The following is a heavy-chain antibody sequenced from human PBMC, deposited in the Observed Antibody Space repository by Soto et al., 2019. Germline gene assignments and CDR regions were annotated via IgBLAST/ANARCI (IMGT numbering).Heavy chain of an antibody. J-gene: IGHJ5*02. Sequence: ASVKVSCKASGYTFTSYGISWGRQAPGQGLEWMGWISAYNGNTNYAQKLQGRVTMTTDTSTSTAYMELRSLRSDDTAVYYCARAWITMVRGVSWFDPWGQGTLVTVSS. CDR3: ARAWITMVRGVSWFDP. CDR1: GYTFTSYG. D-gene: IGHD3-10*01. V-gene: IGHV1-18*01. CDR2: ISAYNGNT.